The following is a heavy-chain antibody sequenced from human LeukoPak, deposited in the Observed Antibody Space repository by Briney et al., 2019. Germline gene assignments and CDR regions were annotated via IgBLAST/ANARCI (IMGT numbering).Heavy chain of an antibody. Sequence: GASVKVSCKASGYTFSGYYIHWVRQAPGQGLEWMGWINPNSGDTHYAQKFQGRVTLTRDTSIGTAYMELSSLRSDVTAVYYCARGGFDYWGQGTLVTASS. CDR2: INPNSGDT. J-gene: IGHJ4*02. CDR3: ARGGFDY. CDR1: GYTFSGYY. V-gene: IGHV1-2*02.